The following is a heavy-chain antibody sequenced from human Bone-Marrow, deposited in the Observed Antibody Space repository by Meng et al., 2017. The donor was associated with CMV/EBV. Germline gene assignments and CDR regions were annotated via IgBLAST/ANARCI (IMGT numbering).Heavy chain of an antibody. V-gene: IGHV3-33*01. CDR1: GFTFSSYG. J-gene: IGHJ4*01. CDR2: IWYDGNNI. Sequence: GGSLRLSCSTSGFTFSSYGMHWVRQAPGKGLQWLSFIWYDGNNIYYADSVKGRFTISRDNAGNSLFLQMNGLRDDDTGVYYCVRDQVQVEADSRGPFDLWGHGTLVTVSS. CDR3: VRDQVQVEADSRGPFDL. D-gene: IGHD2-15*01.